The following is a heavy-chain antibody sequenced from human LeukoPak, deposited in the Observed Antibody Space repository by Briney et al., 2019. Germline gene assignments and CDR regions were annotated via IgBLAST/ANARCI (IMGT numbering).Heavy chain of an antibody. CDR2: IKQDGSEK. CDR3: AREDDWNYEDY. D-gene: IGHD1-7*01. J-gene: IGHJ4*02. CDR1: GFTLSNFW. Sequence: GGSLRLSCAASGFTLSNFWMTWVRQAPGKGLAWVANIKQDGSEKYYVTSVKGRFTISRDNAKNSLYLQMNSLRAEDTAIYYCAREDDWNYEDYWGQGTLVTVSS. V-gene: IGHV3-7*01.